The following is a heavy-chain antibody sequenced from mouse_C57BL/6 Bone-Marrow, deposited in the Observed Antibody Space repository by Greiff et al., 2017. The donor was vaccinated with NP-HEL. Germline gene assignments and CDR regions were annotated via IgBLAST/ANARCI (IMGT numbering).Heavy chain of an antibody. J-gene: IGHJ4*01. Sequence: QVQLQQPGAELVKPGASVKLSCKASGYTFTSYWLQWVKQRPGQGLEWIGEIDPSDSYTNYNQQFKGKATLTVDTSSSTAYMQLSSLTSENSAVYYCVWCIYYYGSIAMDYWGQGTSVTVSS. CDR1: GYTFTSYW. D-gene: IGHD1-1*01. V-gene: IGHV1-50*01. CDR3: VWCIYYYGSIAMDY. CDR2: IDPSDSYT.